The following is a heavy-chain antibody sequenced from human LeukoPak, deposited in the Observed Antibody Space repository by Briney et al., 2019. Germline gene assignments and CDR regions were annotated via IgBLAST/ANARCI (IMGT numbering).Heavy chain of an antibody. CDR3: AVYSRDFDY. Sequence: TGGSLRLSCAASGFIFSNYWMSWVRQAPGKGLEWVANIKRDGSEKYYVDSVKGRFTVSRDDAKNSLYLQMNSLRAEDTAVYYCAVYSRDFDYWGQGTLVTVSS. D-gene: IGHD6-13*01. J-gene: IGHJ4*02. V-gene: IGHV3-7*01. CDR1: GFIFSNYW. CDR2: IKRDGSEK.